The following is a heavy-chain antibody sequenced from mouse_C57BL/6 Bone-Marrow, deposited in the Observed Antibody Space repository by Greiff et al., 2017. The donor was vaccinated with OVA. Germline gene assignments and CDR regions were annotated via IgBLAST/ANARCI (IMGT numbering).Heavy chain of an antibody. J-gene: IGHJ4*01. CDR2: INPNNGGT. V-gene: IGHV1-18*01. CDR3: ARRLIYYDYDDAMDY. D-gene: IGHD2-4*01. CDR1: GYTFTDYN. Sequence: EVQLVESGPELVKPGASVKIPCKASGYTFTDYNMDWVKQSHGKSLEWIGDINPNNGGTIYNQKFKGKATLTVDKSSSTAYMELRSLTSEDTAVYYCARRLIYYDYDDAMDYWGQGTSVTVSS.